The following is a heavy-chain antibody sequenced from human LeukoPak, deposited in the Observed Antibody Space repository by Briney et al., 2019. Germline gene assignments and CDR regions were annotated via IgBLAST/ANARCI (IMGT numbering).Heavy chain of an antibody. CDR3: AREYPGTGSIGGPYYYGMDV. CDR1: GYTFIGYY. V-gene: IGHV1-69*06. CDR2: IIPIFGTA. Sequence: GASVKVSCKASGYTFIGYYIHWVRQAPGQGLEWMGGIIPIFGTANYAQKFQGRVTITADKSTSTAYMELSSLRSEDTAVYYCAREYPGTGSIGGPYYYGMDVWGKGTTVTVSS. D-gene: IGHD3/OR15-3a*01. J-gene: IGHJ6*04.